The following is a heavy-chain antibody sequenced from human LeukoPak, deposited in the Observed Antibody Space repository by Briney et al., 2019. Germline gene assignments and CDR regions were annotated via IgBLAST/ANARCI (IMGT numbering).Heavy chain of an antibody. D-gene: IGHD6-13*01. V-gene: IGHV3-23*01. CDR2: NSGGSS. CDR3: ARDLAAAGEDY. CDR1: GFTFSTYG. Sequence: PGGSLRLSCAASGFTFSTYGVYWVRQAPGKGLEWVSSNSGGSSYYADSVKGRFTISRDNSKNTLYLQMNSLRAEDTAVYYCARDLAAAGEDYWGQGTLVTVSS. J-gene: IGHJ4*02.